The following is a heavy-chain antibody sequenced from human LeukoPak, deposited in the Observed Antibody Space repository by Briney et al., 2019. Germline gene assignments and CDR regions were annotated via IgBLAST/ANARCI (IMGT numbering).Heavy chain of an antibody. D-gene: IGHD1-26*01. J-gene: IGHJ6*03. V-gene: IGHV3-9*03. CDR1: GFRFDDYA. Sequence: GGSLRLSCAASGFRFDDYAMHWVRQVPGKGLEWVSGIDSNSRSIGYADSVKGRFTISRDNARNSLYLQMNSLRTEDVALYYCARGVGATLFYYFHMDVWGKGTTVTVSS. CDR3: ARGVGATLFYYFHMDV. CDR2: IDSNSRSI.